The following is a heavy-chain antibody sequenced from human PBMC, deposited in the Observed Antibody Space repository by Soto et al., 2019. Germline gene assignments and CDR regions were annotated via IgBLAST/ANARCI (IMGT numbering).Heavy chain of an antibody. J-gene: IGHJ4*02. Sequence: GGSLRLSCAASGFTFSGSAMHWVRQASGKGLEWVGRIRSKAKGYATAYAASVKGRFTISRDDSKNTAYLQMNSLKTEDTAVYYCTRDGPGELSSFYDYWGQGTLVTVSS. CDR3: TRDGPGELSSFYDY. D-gene: IGHD3-16*02. V-gene: IGHV3-73*01. CDR1: GFTFSGSA. CDR2: IRSKAKGYAT.